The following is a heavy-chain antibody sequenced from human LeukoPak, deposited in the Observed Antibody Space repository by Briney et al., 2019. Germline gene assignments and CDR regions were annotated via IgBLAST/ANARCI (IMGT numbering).Heavy chain of an antibody. CDR3: AKIAETGGIYGQGYDY. CDR2: INSDESTT. CDR1: GFTFSSYW. V-gene: IGHV3-74*01. J-gene: IGHJ4*02. D-gene: IGHD1-26*01. Sequence: GGSLRLSCAASGFTFSSYWMHWVRQAPGKGLVWVSRINSDESTTNYADSVKGRFTISRDNAKNTLYLQMNSLRAEDTAVYYCAKIAETGGIYGQGYDYWGQGTLVTVSS.